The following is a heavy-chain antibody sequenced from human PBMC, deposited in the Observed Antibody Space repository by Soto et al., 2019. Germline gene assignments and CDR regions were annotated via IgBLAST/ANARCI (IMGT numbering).Heavy chain of an antibody. CDR1: GFTFDDYA. J-gene: IGHJ3*02. CDR3: AYLIAVAAKYDAFDI. CDR2: ISWNSGSI. V-gene: IGHV3-9*01. Sequence: GGSLRLSCAASGFTFDDYAMHWVRQAPGKGLEWVSGISWNSGSIGYADSVKGRFTISRDNAKNSLYLQMNSLRAEDTALYYCAYLIAVAAKYDAFDIWGQGTMVTVSS. D-gene: IGHD6-19*01.